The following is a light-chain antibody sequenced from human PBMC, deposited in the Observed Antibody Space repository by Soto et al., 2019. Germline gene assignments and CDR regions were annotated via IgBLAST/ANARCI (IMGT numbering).Light chain of an antibody. CDR3: SLYTSSSTFYV. J-gene: IGLJ1*01. CDR2: EAS. V-gene: IGLV2-18*01. CDR1: SSDVGSYNR. Sequence: QSALTQAPSVSGSPGQSVTISCTGTSSDVGSYNRVSWYQQPPGTAPKLMIYEASNRPSGVPDPFSGSKSGNTASLTISGLQAEDEADYYCSLYTSSSTFYVFGTGTKVTVL.